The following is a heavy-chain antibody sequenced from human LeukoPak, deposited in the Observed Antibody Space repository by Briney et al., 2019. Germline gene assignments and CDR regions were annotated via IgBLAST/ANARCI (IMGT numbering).Heavy chain of an antibody. CDR3: ARKGPYGDYVYYFDY. J-gene: IGHJ4*02. CDR1: GFTFSSYE. CDR2: ISSSGGTI. Sequence: GGSLRLSCAASGFTFSSYEMNWVRQAPGKGLEWVSYISSSGGTIYYADSVKGRFTISRDNAKNSLYLQMNSLRAEDTAVYYCARKGPYGDYVYYFDYWGQGTLVTVSS. V-gene: IGHV3-48*03. D-gene: IGHD4-17*01.